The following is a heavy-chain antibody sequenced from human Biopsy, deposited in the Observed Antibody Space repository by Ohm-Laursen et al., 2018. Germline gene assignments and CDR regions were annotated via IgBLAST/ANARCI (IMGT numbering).Heavy chain of an antibody. Sequence: TLSLTSTVSGDSISSYYWSWIRQPPGQGLQWIGYVSYTGSTDDNPSHQSRVTFSVDTSKNHFSLRLRSVTPADTAIYYGARDRGYYSDRTVPGYFDLWGRGTLVTVSS. D-gene: IGHD3-22*01. V-gene: IGHV4-59*01. CDR3: ARDRGYYSDRTVPGYFDL. J-gene: IGHJ2*01. CDR2: VSYTGST. CDR1: GDSISSYY.